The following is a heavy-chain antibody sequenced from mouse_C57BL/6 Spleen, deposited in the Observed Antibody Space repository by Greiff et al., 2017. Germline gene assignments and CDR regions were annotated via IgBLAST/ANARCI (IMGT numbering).Heavy chain of an antibody. J-gene: IGHJ2*01. Sequence: EVKLVESEGGLVQPGSSMKLSCTASGFTFSDYYMAWVRQVPEKGLEWVANINYDGSSTYYMDSLKSRFIISRDNAKNILYLQMSSLKSEDTATYYCARDGDYYLDYWGQGTTLTVSS. CDR3: ARDGDYYLDY. V-gene: IGHV5-16*01. CDR2: INYDGSST. CDR1: GFTFSDYY. D-gene: IGHD2-13*01.